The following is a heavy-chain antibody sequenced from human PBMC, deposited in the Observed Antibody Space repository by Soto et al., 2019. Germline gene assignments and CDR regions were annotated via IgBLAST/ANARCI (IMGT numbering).Heavy chain of an antibody. V-gene: IGHV2-5*02. J-gene: IGHJ4*02. CDR3: AHRSCDSRTCSVDS. CDR1: GFSITTSGGA. CDR2: IFWDDDK. D-gene: IGHD2-21*01. Sequence: GAGATLGNPNQTRRLTCTFSGFSITTSGGALGWTPQSPGKSLEWLAVIFWDDDKRYSPSLSSRLTITKDTSKNQVVLTMTHMDPVDTATFYCAHRSCDSRTCSVDSWGPGILVTVSS.